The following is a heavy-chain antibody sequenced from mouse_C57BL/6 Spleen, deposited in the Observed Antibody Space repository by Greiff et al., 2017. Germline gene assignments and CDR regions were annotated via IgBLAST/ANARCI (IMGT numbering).Heavy chain of an antibody. J-gene: IGHJ3*01. CDR2: IRNKANNHAT. CDR3: TRPALYDGYSAWFAY. V-gene: IGHV6-6*01. CDR1: GFTFSDAW. Sequence: EVMLVESGGGLVQPGGSMKLSCAASGFTFSDAWMDWVRQSPEKGLEWVAEIRNKANNHATYYAESVKGRFTISRDDSKSSVYLQMNSLRAEDTGIYYCTRPALYDGYSAWFAYWGQGTLVTVSA. D-gene: IGHD2-3*01.